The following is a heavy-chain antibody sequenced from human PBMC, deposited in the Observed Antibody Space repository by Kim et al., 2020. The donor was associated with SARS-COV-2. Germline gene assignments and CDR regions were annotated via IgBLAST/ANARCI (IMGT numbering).Heavy chain of an antibody. J-gene: IGHJ4*02. CDR3: ARDRRVSYYDSSGGGAAY. Sequence: ASVKVSCKASGYTFTSYYMHWVRQAPGQGLEWMGIINPSGGSTSYAQKFQGRVTMTRDTSTSTVYMELSSLRSEDTAVYYCARDRRVSYYDSSGGGAAYWGQGTLVTVSS. D-gene: IGHD3-22*01. CDR1: GYTFTSYY. CDR2: INPSGGST. V-gene: IGHV1-46*01.